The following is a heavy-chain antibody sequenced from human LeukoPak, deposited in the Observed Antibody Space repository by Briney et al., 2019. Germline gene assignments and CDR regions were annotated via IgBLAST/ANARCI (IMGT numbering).Heavy chain of an antibody. CDR2: INTDGSST. J-gene: IGHJ5*02. V-gene: IGHV3-74*01. D-gene: IGHD2-2*01. CDR3: ARDWGYCSSTSCYNWFDP. Sequence: PGGSLRLSCAASGFTFSSYWMHWVRQAPGKGLVWVSRINTDGSSTSYADSVKGRFTISRDNAKNTLFLQMNSLRAEDTAVYYCARDWGYCSSTSCYNWFDPWGQGTLVTVSS. CDR1: GFTFSSYW.